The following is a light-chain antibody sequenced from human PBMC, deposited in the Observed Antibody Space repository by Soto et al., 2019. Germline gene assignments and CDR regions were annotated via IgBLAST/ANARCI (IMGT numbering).Light chain of an antibody. Sequence: QSALTQPPSASGSPEHSVTISCTGTSSDVGAYYYVSWYQQHPGNAPKLILYDVNKRPSGVPDRFSGSKSGDTASLTVSELQAEDEANYYCSSYAGSNTLVFGGGTKLTVL. CDR1: SSDVGAYYY. V-gene: IGLV2-8*01. CDR3: SSYAGSNTLV. CDR2: DVN. J-gene: IGLJ2*01.